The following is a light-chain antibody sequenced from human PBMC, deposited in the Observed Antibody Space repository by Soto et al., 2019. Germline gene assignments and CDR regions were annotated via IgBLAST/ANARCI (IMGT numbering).Light chain of an antibody. CDR3: SSYTSSSTRHV. CDR2: DVS. V-gene: IGLV2-14*01. Sequence: QSVLTQPASVSGSPGQSITISCTGTSSDVGGYNYVSWYQQHPGKAPKLMIYDVSNRPSGVSNRFSGSKSGNTASLTISGLQAEDEADYYCSSYTSSSTRHVFGPGTKVTVL. J-gene: IGLJ1*01. CDR1: SSDVGGYNY.